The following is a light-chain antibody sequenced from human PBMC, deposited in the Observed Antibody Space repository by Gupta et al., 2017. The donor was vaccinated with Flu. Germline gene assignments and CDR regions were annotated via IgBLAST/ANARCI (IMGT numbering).Light chain of an antibody. Sequence: VTISCTGSSSDIGGYNYVSWYQQHPGKAPKLIIYGVTGQPSGVPDRFSGSKSGNTASLTVSGLQAEDEADYFCASYAGSNNLWVFGGGTKLTVL. CDR1: SSDIGGYNY. CDR3: ASYAGSNNLWV. CDR2: GVT. V-gene: IGLV2-8*01. J-gene: IGLJ3*02.